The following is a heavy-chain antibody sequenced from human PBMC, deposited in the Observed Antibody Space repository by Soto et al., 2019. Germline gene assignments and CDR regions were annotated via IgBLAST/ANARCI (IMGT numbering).Heavy chain of an antibody. CDR1: GFTFSSYA. V-gene: IGHV3-23*01. CDR3: AKDLATVTTGYFQH. D-gene: IGHD4-17*01. J-gene: IGHJ1*01. CDR2: ISGSGGST. Sequence: GGSLRLSCAASGFTFSSYAISWVRQAPGKGLEWVSAISGSGGSTYYADSVKDRFTISRDNSKNTLYLQMNSLRAEDTAVYYCAKDLATVTTGYFQHWGQGTLVTVSS.